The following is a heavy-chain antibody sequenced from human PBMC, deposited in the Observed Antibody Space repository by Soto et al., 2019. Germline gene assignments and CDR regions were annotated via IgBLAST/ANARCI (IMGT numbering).Heavy chain of an antibody. CDR2: MNPNSGNT. D-gene: IGHD6-6*01. V-gene: IGHV1-8*01. CDR3: ARIDRSSSAGHYGMDV. Sequence: QVQLVQSGAEVKKPGASVKVSCKASKYTFTSYDIHWVRQATGQGLEWMGWMNPNSGNTGYAQTFQGRVTMTRNTSINTAYMELSSLRSEDTAVYYWARIDRSSSAGHYGMDVWGQGTTVTVSS. J-gene: IGHJ6*02. CDR1: KYTFTSYD.